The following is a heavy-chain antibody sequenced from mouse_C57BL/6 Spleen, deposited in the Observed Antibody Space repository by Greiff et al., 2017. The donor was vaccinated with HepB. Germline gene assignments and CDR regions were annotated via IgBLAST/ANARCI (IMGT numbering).Heavy chain of an antibody. V-gene: IGHV1-82*01. CDR3: ARGVSFYDGYSFAY. CDR1: GYAFSSSW. J-gene: IGHJ3*01. D-gene: IGHD2-3*01. Sequence: QVQLQQSGPELVKPGASVKISCKASGYAFSSSWMNWVKQRPGKGLEWIGRIYPGDGDTNYNGKFKGKATLTADKSSSTAYMQLSSLTSEDSAVYFCARGVSFYDGYSFAYWGQGTLVTVSA. CDR2: IYPGDGDT.